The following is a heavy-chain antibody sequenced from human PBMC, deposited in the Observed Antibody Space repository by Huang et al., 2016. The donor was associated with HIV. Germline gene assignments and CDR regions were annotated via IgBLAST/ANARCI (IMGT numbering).Heavy chain of an antibody. CDR3: AREASPRGSRWYYFDR. CDR2: IDPKSGDT. CDR1: GDTFAGFANQN. Sequence: QVQLVQSGVELKKPGASVKVSCRASGDTFAGFANQNIHWVQQAPGKGAEWRGWIDPKSGDTVYAQKFQGSVTMTRDSSVRTAFMELTSLNYNDTSVYYCAREASPRGSRWYYFDRWGPGTLVT. J-gene: IGHJ4*02. V-gene: IGHV1-2*02. D-gene: IGHD6-13*01.